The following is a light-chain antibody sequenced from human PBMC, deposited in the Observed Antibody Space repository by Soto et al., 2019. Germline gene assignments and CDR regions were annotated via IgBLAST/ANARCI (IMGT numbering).Light chain of an antibody. CDR1: QSVSSSY. CDR3: HQYGSSPRT. Sequence: EIVLTQSPGTLSLSPGERATLSCRASQSVSSSYLACYQQKPGQAPRLLIYGASSRATGITDRFSGSGSGTDYTLTISSLEPEDVAVYYCHQYGSSPRTFGQGTKVEIK. CDR2: GAS. V-gene: IGKV3-20*01. J-gene: IGKJ1*01.